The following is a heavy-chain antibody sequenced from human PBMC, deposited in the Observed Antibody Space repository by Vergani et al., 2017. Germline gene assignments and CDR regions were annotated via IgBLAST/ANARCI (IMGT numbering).Heavy chain of an antibody. CDR1: GYSFTSYW. CDR3: AIGVVPAATYNWFDP. CDR2: IYPGDSDT. V-gene: IGHV5-51*01. D-gene: IGHD2-2*01. J-gene: IGHJ5*02. Sequence: EVQLVQSGAEVKTPGDSLKISCKGSGYSFTSYWIGWVRQMPGKGLEWMGIIYPGDSDTRYSPSFQGQVTISADKSISTAYLQWSSLKASDTAMYYCAIGVVPAATYNWFDPWGQGTLVTVSS.